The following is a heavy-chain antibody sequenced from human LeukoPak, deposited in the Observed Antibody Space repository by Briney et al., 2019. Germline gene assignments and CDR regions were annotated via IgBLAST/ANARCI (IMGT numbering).Heavy chain of an antibody. J-gene: IGHJ4*02. Sequence: SVKVSCKASGGTFTNYPISWVRQAPGQGLEWMGGIIPIFGTPNYAQKFQGRVTITADKSTRTTYMELSSLRSEDTAVYYCASPTAVNYYDTGGYRDWGQGTLVTVSS. V-gene: IGHV1-69*06. D-gene: IGHD3-22*01. CDR3: ASPTAVNYYDTGGYRD. CDR1: GGTFTNYP. CDR2: IIPIFGTP.